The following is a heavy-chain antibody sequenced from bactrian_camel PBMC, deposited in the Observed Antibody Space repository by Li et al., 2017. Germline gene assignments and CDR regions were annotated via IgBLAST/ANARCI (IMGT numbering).Heavy chain of an antibody. CDR2: ISAGGGVF. CDR3: AGSGYSLSDCSGFGLQPSKYNY. J-gene: IGHJ4*01. CDR1: GAIRSTFF. V-gene: IGHV3S54*01. D-gene: IGHD6*01. Sequence: QVQLVESGGGSAQEGGSLRLSCAATGAIRSTFFCMGWFRQAPGKEREGVAVISAGGGVFYYADSVKGRFTISRDNAEDMLYLQMNSLKPEDTAMYYCAGSGYSLSDCSGFGLQPSKYNYWGQGTQVTVS.